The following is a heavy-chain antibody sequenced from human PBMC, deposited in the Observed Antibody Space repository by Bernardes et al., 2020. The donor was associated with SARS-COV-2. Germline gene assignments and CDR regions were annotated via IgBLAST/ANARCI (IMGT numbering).Heavy chain of an antibody. CDR1: GFTFSSYA. V-gene: IGHV3-23*01. Sequence: GSLRLSCAASGFTFSSYAMSWVRQAPGKGLGWVSAISGSGGSPLYADPVKGRFTISRDNSKNTLYLQMNSLRDEDTAVYYCAKFVVIDCCGGSCDFYYYYGMDVWGQGTTVTVSS. D-gene: IGHD2-15*01. J-gene: IGHJ6*02. CDR2: ISGSGGSP. CDR3: AKFVVIDCCGGSCDFYYYYGMDV.